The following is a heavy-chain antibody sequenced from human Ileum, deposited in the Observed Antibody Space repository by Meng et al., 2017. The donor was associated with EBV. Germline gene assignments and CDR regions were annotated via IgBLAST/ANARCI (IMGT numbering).Heavy chain of an antibody. V-gene: IGHV1-3*04. Sequence: GGGVEEPGAALTGSSQASAYTIIKYNVDCVSQAWVHRLEWMGRVSTGNGNKKYSQKFQGRVTIAWYTSASKAYMKLSSLRFKDTAVYYCARTFYTAYGFHFDYWGLGTLVTVSS. D-gene: IGHD3-16*01. CDR2: VSTGNGNK. J-gene: IGHJ4*02. CDR3: ARTFYTAYGFHFDY. CDR1: AYTIIKYN.